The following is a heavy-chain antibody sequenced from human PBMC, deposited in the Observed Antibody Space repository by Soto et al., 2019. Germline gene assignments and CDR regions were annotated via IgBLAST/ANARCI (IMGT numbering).Heavy chain of an antibody. J-gene: IGHJ6*02. CDR3: ARVSGSYYYGMDV. CDR1: GGSISSSNW. Sequence: QVQLQESGPGLVKPSGTLSLTCAVSGGSISSSNWWSWVRQPPGKGLEWIGEIYHSGSTNYNPSLKSRVNISVDKSKNQFSLKLSSVPAADTAVYYCARVSGSYYYGMDVWGQGTTVTVSS. CDR2: IYHSGST. V-gene: IGHV4-4*02. D-gene: IGHD1-26*01.